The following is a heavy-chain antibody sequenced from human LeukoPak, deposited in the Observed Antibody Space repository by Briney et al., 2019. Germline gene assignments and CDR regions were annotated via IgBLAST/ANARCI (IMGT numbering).Heavy chain of an antibody. D-gene: IGHD6-13*01. Sequence: ASVKVSCKASGYTLTSYDINWVRQATGQGLEWMGWMNPNSGNTGYAQKFQGRVTMTRNTSISTAYMELSSLRSEDTAVYYCARSVELQPYYYYGMDVWGQGTTVTVSS. CDR2: MNPNSGNT. V-gene: IGHV1-8*01. CDR1: GYTLTSYD. J-gene: IGHJ6*02. CDR3: ARSVELQPYYYYGMDV.